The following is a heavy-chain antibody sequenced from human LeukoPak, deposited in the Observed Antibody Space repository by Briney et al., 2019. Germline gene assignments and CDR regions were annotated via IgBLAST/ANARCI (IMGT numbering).Heavy chain of an antibody. V-gene: IGHV3-23*01. D-gene: IGHD1-26*01. Sequence: GGSLRLSCAASGFTFSSYAMSWVRQAPGKGLEWVSAISGSGGSTYYADSVKGRFTISRDNAKNTLYLQMNSLRAEDTAVYYCAKDRVSGIIRIGRAIGAVDIWGQGTMVTVSS. CDR1: GFTFSSYA. J-gene: IGHJ3*02. CDR2: ISGSGGST. CDR3: AKDRVSGIIRIGRAIGAVDI.